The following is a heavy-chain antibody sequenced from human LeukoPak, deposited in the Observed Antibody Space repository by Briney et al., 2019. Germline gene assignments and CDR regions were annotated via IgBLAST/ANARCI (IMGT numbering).Heavy chain of an antibody. J-gene: IGHJ4*02. CDR1: GGSISSYY. D-gene: IGHD3-16*01. CDR2: INHSGST. V-gene: IGHV4-34*01. CDR3: ASLVRRKYYFDY. Sequence: PSETLSLTCTVSGGSISSYYWSWIRQPPGKGLEWIGEINHSGSTNYNPSLKSRVTISVDTSKNQFSLKLSSVTAADTAVYYCASLVRRKYYFDYWGQGTLVTVST.